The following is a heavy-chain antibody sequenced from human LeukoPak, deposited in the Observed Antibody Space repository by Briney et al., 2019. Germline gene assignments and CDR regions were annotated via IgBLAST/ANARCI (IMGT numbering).Heavy chain of an antibody. J-gene: IGHJ5*01. CDR1: GFTFSNYA. Sequence: GGSLRLSCAASGFTFSNYAMHWVRQAPGKGLEWVAVISYDGSYKYNADSVRGRFTISRDSSKNTLHLQMNSLRVEDTAVYYCARGGRLLEWLPADSWGQGTLVTVSS. V-gene: IGHV3-30-3*01. CDR3: ARGGRLLEWLPADS. D-gene: IGHD3-3*01. CDR2: ISYDGSYK.